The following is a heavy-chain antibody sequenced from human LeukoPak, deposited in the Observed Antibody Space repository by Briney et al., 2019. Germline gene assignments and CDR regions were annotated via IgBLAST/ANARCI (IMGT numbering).Heavy chain of an antibody. J-gene: IGHJ4*02. CDR3: ARGQWRVYSSGWYFDY. Sequence: SETLSLTCAVYGGSFSGYYWSWIRQPPGKGLEWIGEINHSGSTNYNPSFKSRVTISVDTSKNQFSLKLSSVTAADTAVYYCARGQWRVYSSGWYFDYWGQGTLATVSS. V-gene: IGHV4-34*01. D-gene: IGHD6-19*01. CDR2: INHSGST. CDR1: GGSFSGYY.